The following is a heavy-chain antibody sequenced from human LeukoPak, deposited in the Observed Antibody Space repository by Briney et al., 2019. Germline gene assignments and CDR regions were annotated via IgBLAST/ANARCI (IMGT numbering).Heavy chain of an antibody. CDR2: ISGSGGST. Sequence: GGSLRLSCAASGFTFSSYAMSWVRQAPGKGLEWVSAISGSGGSTYYADSVKGRFTISRDNSKNTLYLQMNSLRAEDTAVYYCAKDWGYCSGGSCYYYFDYWGQGTLVTVSS. V-gene: IGHV3-23*01. CDR1: GFTFSSYA. J-gene: IGHJ4*02. D-gene: IGHD2-15*01. CDR3: AKDWGYCSGGSCYYYFDY.